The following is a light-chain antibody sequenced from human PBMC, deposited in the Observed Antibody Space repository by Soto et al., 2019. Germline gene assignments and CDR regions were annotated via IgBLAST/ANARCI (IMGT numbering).Light chain of an antibody. CDR3: CSYAGSVV. CDR1: SSDVGDYNY. Sequence: QSALAQPRSVSGSPGQSVTISCTGTSSDVGDYNYVSWYQQHPGKAPKLMIYNVSKRPSGVPDRFSGSKSGNTASLTISGLQAEDEADYYCCSYAGSVVFGGGTKVTVI. CDR2: NVS. J-gene: IGLJ2*01. V-gene: IGLV2-11*01.